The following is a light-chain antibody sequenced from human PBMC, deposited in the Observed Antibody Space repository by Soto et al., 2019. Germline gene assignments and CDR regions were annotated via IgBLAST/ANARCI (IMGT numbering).Light chain of an antibody. CDR2: SDN. CDR1: NSNIGRNS. CDR3: AAWDDSLSGYV. Sequence: QSFLTQPPSSSATPGQRVTISCSGGNSNIGRNSVNWYQQLPGTAPKLLMYSDNQRPSGVPDRFSGSKSGTSASLAISGLQSEDEADYYCAAWDDSLSGYVFGTGTKVTVL. V-gene: IGLV1-44*01. J-gene: IGLJ1*01.